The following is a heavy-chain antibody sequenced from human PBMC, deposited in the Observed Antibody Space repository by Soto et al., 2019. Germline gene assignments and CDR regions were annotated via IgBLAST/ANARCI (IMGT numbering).Heavy chain of an antibody. D-gene: IGHD2-8*01. J-gene: IGHJ6*02. V-gene: IGHV3-74*01. CDR2: INSDGSST. Sequence: GGSLRLSCAASGFTFSSYWMHWVRQAPGKGLVWVSRINSDGSSTSYADSVKGRFTISRDNAKNTLYLQMNSLRAEDTAVYYCARSGVSGQAIVYYGMDVWGQGTTVTVSS. CDR1: GFTFSSYW. CDR3: ARSGVSGQAIVYYGMDV.